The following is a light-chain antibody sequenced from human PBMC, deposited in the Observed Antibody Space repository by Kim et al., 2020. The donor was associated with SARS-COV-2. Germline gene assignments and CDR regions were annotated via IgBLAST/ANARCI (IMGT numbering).Light chain of an antibody. J-gene: IGLJ2*01. CDR3: TSYTSTSTLV. Sequence: GHSITISCTGTGSDVVGFIFVSCYHQQPGKAPKLILYDVSHRPSGVSNRFSGSKSGNRASLTIFGLQAEDEADYYCTSYTSTSTLVFGGGTQLTVL. CDR1: GSDVVGFIF. V-gene: IGLV2-14*03. CDR2: DVS.